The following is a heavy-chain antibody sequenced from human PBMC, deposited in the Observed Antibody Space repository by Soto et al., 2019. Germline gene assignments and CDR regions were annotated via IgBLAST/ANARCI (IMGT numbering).Heavy chain of an antibody. CDR2: IFHTGTT. V-gene: IGHV4-31*03. J-gene: IGHJ3*01. CDR3: ARGLGYDSNGRFLAAFDV. Sequence: QVQLQESGPGLAKPSQTLSLTCTVSGASLSSGGYYWTWIRQVPGKALEWIGYIFHTGTTFYNPSLKSRVVMSIKKSDNQFSLNLRSVTAADTAFYYCARGLGYDSNGRFLAAFDVWGQGTMVTVSS. CDR1: GASLSSGGYY. D-gene: IGHD3-22*01.